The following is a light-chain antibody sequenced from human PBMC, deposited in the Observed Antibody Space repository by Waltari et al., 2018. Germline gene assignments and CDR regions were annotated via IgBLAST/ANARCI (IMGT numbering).Light chain of an antibody. CDR2: GAS. CDR3: HQYKNWPPWT. CDR1: ENVDTN. Sequence: EIVVTQSPATLSLSPGERATLSCRASENVDTNIASYQQKPGQPPRLLISGASTRATDIPPRFSGSGSGTEFTLSISSLQSEDFAVYYCHQYKNWPPWTFGQGTKVEIK. V-gene: IGKV3-15*01. J-gene: IGKJ1*01.